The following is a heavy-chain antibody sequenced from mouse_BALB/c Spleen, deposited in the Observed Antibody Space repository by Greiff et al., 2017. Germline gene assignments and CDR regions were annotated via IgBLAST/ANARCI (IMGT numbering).Heavy chain of an antibody. CDR3: ARQGGGYAMDY. J-gene: IGHJ4*01. V-gene: IGHV5-12-1*01. Sequence: EVKVVESGGGLVKPGGSLKLSCAASGFAFSSYDMSWVRQTPEKRLEWVAYISSGGGSTYYPDTVKGRFTISRDNAKNTLYLQMSSLKSEDTAMYYCARQGGGYAMDYWGQGTSVTVSS. CDR1: GFAFSSYD. CDR2: ISSGGGST.